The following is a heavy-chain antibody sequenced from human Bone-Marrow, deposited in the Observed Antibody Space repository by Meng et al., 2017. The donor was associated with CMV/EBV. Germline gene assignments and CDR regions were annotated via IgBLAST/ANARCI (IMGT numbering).Heavy chain of an antibody. CDR1: GFTFSSYG. V-gene: IGHV3-48*04. D-gene: IGHD1-14*01. J-gene: IGHJ6*02. Sequence: GESLKISCAASGFTFSSYGMHWVRQAPGKGLEWVSYISSSGSTIYYADSVKGRFTISRDNAKNSLYLQMNSLRAEDTAVYYCARMHYRTGAGLNLYYYYGMDVWGQGTTVTVSS. CDR2: ISSSGSTI. CDR3: ARMHYRTGAGLNLYYYYGMDV.